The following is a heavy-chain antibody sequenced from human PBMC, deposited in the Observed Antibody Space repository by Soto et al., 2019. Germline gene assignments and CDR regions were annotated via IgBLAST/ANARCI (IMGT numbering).Heavy chain of an antibody. CDR1: GYTFTCYY. CDR3: ARNLLRFLEWSNPGY. Sequence: ASVKVSCKASGYTFTCYYMHWVRQAPGQGLEWMGIINPSGGSTSYAQKFQGRVTMTRDTSTSTVYMELSSLRSEDTAVYYCARNLLRFLEWSNPGYWGQGTLVTVSS. V-gene: IGHV1-46*03. CDR2: INPSGGST. D-gene: IGHD3-3*01. J-gene: IGHJ4*02.